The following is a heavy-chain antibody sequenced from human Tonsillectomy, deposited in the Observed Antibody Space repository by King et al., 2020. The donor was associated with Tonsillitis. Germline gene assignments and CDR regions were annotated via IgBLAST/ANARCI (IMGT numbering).Heavy chain of an antibody. CDR3: TWDTSGHYCFTH. Sequence: VQPVESGGGLVMPGGSLRLSCAASGFSFSDAWMNWVRQAPGKGLEWVGRLKIKTSGGTTDYTAPVKGRFTISRDDSKNTLYLQMNSLKTEDTAVYYCTWDTSGHYCFTHWGQGTLVTVSS. D-gene: IGHD3-22*01. J-gene: IGHJ4*02. CDR2: LKIKTSGGTT. V-gene: IGHV3-15*07. CDR1: GFSFSDAW.